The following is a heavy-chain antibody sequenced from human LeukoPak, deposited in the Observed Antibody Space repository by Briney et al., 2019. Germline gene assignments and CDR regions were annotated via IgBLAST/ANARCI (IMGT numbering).Heavy chain of an antibody. D-gene: IGHD2-15*01. CDR1: GFTVSSNY. CDR3: ARGNCSGTSCHTSY. V-gene: IGHV3-66*01. J-gene: IGHJ4*02. Sequence: GGSLRLSCAASGFTVSSNYMSWVRQAPGKGLEWVSVIYSGGSTYYADSVKGRFTISRDSSKNTLYLQMNSLRVEDTAVYYCARGNCSGTSCHTSYWGQGTPVTV. CDR2: IYSGGST.